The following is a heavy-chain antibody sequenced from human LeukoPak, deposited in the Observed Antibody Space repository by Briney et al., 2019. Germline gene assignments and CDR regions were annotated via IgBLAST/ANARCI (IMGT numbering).Heavy chain of an antibody. CDR1: GFTFSSYA. CDR2: ISGSGGST. J-gene: IGHJ4*02. CDR3: AKDMRNWFGELLRQSYYFDY. Sequence: GGSLRLSCAASGFTFSSYAMSWVRQAPGKGLEWVSAISGSGGSTYYADSVKGRFTISRDNSKNTLYLQMNSLRAEDTAVYYCAKDMRNWFGELLRQSYYFDYWGQGTLVTVSS. V-gene: IGHV3-23*01. D-gene: IGHD3-10*01.